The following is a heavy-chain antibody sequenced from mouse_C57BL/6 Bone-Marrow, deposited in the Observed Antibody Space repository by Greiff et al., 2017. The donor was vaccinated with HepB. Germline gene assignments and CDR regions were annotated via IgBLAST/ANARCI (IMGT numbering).Heavy chain of an antibody. V-gene: IGHV1-5*01. CDR3: TREKFTTVVALYYYAMDY. Sequence: EVQLQESGTVLARPGASVKMSCKTSGYTFTSYWMHWVKQRPGQGLEWIGAIYPGNSDTSYNQKFKGKAKLTAVTSASTAYMELSSLTTEDSAVYYCTREKFTTVVALYYYAMDYWGQGTSVTVSA. D-gene: IGHD1-1*01. CDR1: GYTFTSYW. J-gene: IGHJ4*01. CDR2: IYPGNSDT.